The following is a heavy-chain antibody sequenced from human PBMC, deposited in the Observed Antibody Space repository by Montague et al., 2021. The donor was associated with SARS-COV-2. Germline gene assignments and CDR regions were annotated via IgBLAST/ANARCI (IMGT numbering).Heavy chain of an antibody. CDR1: GGSISTGSYY. Sequence: SETLSLTCSFSGGSISTGSYYWGWIRQPPRKGLEWIGSIYYSGDTYYXXSLKSRVTISVDTSKNQFSLRLSSVTAADTAVYYCVRYSGWFYFDFWGQGTLVTVSS. CDR2: IYYSGDT. CDR3: VRYSGWFYFDF. D-gene: IGHD6-19*01. J-gene: IGHJ4*02. V-gene: IGHV4-39*01.